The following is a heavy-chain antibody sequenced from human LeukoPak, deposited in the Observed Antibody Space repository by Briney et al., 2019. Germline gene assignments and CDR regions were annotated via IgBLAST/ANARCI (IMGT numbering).Heavy chain of an antibody. CDR1: GFTFDDYA. CDR3: AKGDVDY. CDR2: ISSSGGTT. Sequence: GRSLRLSCAASGFTFDDYAMHWVRQAPGKGLEWVSVISSSGGTTYYADSVKGRFTISRDNSKNTLYLQMNSLRAEDTAVYYCAKGDVDYWGQGTLLTVSS. J-gene: IGHJ4*02. V-gene: IGHV3-23*01.